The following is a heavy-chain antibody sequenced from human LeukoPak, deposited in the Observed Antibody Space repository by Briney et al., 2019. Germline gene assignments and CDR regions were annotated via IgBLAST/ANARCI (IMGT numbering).Heavy chain of an antibody. Sequence: GGSLRLSCAASGFTFSNYAVNWVRQAPGRGLELVSAISGSGGSTYYADSVKGRFTISRDNSKNTLYLQMNSLRAEDTAVYYCAKDLAGSGSYSFDYWGQGTLVTVSS. J-gene: IGHJ4*02. D-gene: IGHD1-26*01. V-gene: IGHV3-23*01. CDR3: AKDLAGSGSYSFDY. CDR1: GFTFSNYA. CDR2: ISGSGGST.